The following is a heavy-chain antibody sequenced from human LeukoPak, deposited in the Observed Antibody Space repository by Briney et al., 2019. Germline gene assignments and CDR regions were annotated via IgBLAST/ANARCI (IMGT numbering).Heavy chain of an antibody. V-gene: IGHV3-48*03. CDR2: ISSRGSTI. D-gene: IGHD3-9*01. J-gene: IGHJ4*02. CDR1: GFTFSGYE. CDR3: ARVLTGYYIVDY. Sequence: GGSLRLSCAAPGFTFSGYELTWVRQPPGKGLEWVSYISSRGSTIYYADSVKGRFTISRDNAKNSLYLEMNSLRAEDTAVYYCARVLTGYYIVDYWGQGTLVTVSS.